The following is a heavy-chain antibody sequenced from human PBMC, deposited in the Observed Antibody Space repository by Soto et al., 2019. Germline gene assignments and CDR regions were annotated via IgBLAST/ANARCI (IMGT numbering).Heavy chain of an antibody. V-gene: IGHV4-4*09. J-gene: IGHJ4*02. D-gene: IGHD3-3*01. CDR2: MSSSGDS. Sequence: SETLSLTCDVSGATVSHYFWSLMRQPPGKGLEWLGYMSSSGDSISNPALKSRITISLDMSRNHISLNLSSLTVADTAVYYCARSRRTFFGGVVHDFDWWGPGTXATVYS. CDR3: ARSRRTFFGGVVHDFDW. CDR1: GATVSHYF.